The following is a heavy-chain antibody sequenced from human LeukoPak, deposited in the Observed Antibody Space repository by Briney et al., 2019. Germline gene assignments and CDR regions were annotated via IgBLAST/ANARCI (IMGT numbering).Heavy chain of an antibody. Sequence: GGSLRLSCAASGFTFSSYEMNWVRQAPGKGLEWVSAISGSGGSTYYADSVKGRFTISRDNSKNTLYLQMNSLRADDTAVYYCARDQGWIQLWSLDYWGQATLVTVSS. CDR3: ARDQGWIQLWSLDY. J-gene: IGHJ4*02. V-gene: IGHV3-23*01. D-gene: IGHD5-18*01. CDR1: GFTFSSYE. CDR2: ISGSGGST.